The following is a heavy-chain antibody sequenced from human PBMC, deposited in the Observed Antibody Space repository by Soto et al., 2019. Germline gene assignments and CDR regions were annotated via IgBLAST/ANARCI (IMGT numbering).Heavy chain of an antibody. J-gene: IGHJ4*02. CDR3: ARVILKRDRDGYNLYYFDY. CDR1: GGSISSYY. CDR2: IYTSGST. V-gene: IGHV4-4*07. D-gene: IGHD5-12*01. Sequence: SETLSLTCTVSGGSISSYYCSWIRQPAGKGLEWIGRIYTSGSTNYNPSLKSRVTMSVDTSKNQFSLKLSSVTAADTAVYYCARVILKRDRDGYNLYYFDYWGQGTLVTVS.